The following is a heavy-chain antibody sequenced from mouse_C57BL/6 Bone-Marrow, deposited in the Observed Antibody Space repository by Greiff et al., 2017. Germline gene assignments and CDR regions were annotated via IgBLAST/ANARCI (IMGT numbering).Heavy chain of an antibody. D-gene: IGHD1-1*01. CDR2: IDPSDSET. Sequence: QFQLQQPGAELVRPGSSVKLSCKASGYTFTSYWLHWVKQRPIQGLEWIGNIDPSDSETHYSQKFKDKATLTVDNSSSTAYMQLSSLTSENSAVYYSARSTTVVEDWFAYWSQGTLVTVSA. V-gene: IGHV1-52*01. J-gene: IGHJ3*01. CDR3: ARSTTVVEDWFAY. CDR1: GYTFTSYW.